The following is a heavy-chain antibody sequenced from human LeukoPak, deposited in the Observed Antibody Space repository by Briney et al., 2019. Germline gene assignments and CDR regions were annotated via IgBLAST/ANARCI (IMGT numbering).Heavy chain of an antibody. D-gene: IGHD5-18*01. Sequence: PGGSLRLSCAASGFTFSSYSMNWVRQAPGKGLEWVSYISSSSSTIYYADSVKGRSTISRDNAKNSLYLQMNSLRAEDTAVYYCARDAAAMDVYYYYYYMDVWGKGTTVTVSS. V-gene: IGHV3-48*04. CDR1: GFTFSSYS. CDR3: ARDAAAMDVYYYYYYMDV. J-gene: IGHJ6*03. CDR2: ISSSSSTI.